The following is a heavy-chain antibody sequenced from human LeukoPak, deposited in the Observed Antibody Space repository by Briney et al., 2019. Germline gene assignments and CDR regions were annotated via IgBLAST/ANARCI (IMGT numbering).Heavy chain of an antibody. V-gene: IGHV3-49*04. J-gene: IGHJ1*01. CDR2: IRSNSNGGAA. Sequence: PGRSLRLSCTASGFSFGDYAMAWVRQAPGKGLEWVSFIRSNSNGGAADYAASVKGRFTMSRDDSKSIAYLQMNSLKIEDTGVYYCTRDSPPFPWGQGTLVTVSS. CDR1: GFSFGDYA. CDR3: TRDSPPFP.